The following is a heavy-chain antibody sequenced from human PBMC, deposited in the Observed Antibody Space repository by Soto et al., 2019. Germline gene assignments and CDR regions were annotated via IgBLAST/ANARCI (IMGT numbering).Heavy chain of an antibody. Sequence: GGSLRLSCTASGFTFGDYAMSWVRQAPGKGLEWVGFIRSKAYGGTTEYAASVKGRFTISRDDSKSIAYLQMNSLKTEDTAVYYCTRNPREVVIKDPYYYYYGMDVWGQGTTVTVSS. J-gene: IGHJ6*02. CDR3: TRNPREVVIKDPYYYYYGMDV. CDR2: IRSKAYGGTT. D-gene: IGHD3-22*01. V-gene: IGHV3-49*04. CDR1: GFTFGDYA.